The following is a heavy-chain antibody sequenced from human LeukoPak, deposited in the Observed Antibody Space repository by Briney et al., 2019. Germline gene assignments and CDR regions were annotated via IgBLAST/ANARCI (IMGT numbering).Heavy chain of an antibody. D-gene: IGHD6-19*01. Sequence: GGSLRLSCAASGFTFSSYAMSWVRQAPGKGLEWVSAISGSGGSTYYADSVKGRFTISRDNSKNTLYLQMNRLRAEDTAVYYCAKDRAVASNFDYWGQGTLVTVSS. CDR3: AKDRAVASNFDY. J-gene: IGHJ4*02. CDR2: ISGSGGST. CDR1: GFTFSSYA. V-gene: IGHV3-23*01.